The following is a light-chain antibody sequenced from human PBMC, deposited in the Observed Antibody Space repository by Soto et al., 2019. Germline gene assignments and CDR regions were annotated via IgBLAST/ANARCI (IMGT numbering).Light chain of an antibody. CDR3: RSYTSSLHVV. CDR2: EVS. J-gene: IGLJ2*01. V-gene: IGLV2-14*01. CDR1: SSDVGGYNY. Sequence: QSALTQPASVSGSPGQSITISCTGTSSDVGGYNYVSWYQQHPGKAPKLMIYEVSNRPSGVSNRFSGSKSGNTASLTISGLQAEDEADYYCRSYTSSLHVVFGGGTKLTVL.